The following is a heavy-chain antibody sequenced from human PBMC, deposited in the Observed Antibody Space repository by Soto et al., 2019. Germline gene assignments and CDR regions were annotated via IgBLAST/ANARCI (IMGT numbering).Heavy chain of an antibody. Sequence: EVQLVQSGAEVKKPGESLRISCKGSGYSFTSSWINWVRQMPGKGLEWMGRIDPSDSYTNYSPSFQGHVTISADKSISTAYLQWSSLKASDTAMYYCARRHSSSSAFDPWGQGTLVTVSS. D-gene: IGHD6-13*01. J-gene: IGHJ5*02. V-gene: IGHV5-10-1*01. CDR3: ARRHSSSSAFDP. CDR1: GYSFTSSW. CDR2: IDPSDSYT.